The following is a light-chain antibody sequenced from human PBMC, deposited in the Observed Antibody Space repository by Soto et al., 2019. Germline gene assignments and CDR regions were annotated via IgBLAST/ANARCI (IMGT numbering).Light chain of an antibody. J-gene: IGLJ2*01. CDR2: EVS. V-gene: IGLV2-8*01. CDR1: SSDVGGYNY. Sequence: SALTQPPSASGSPGQSVTISCTGTSSDVGGYNYVSWYQQHPGKAPKLMIYEVSKRPSGVPDRFSGSKSGNTASLTDSGLQAEDEADYYCSSYAGSNILFGGGTKVTVL. CDR3: SSYAGSNIL.